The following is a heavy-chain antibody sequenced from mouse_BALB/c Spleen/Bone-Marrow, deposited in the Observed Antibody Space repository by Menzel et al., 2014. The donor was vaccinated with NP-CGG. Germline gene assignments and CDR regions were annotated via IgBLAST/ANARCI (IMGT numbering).Heavy chain of an antibody. Sequence: EVQGVESGGGLVKPGGSLKLSCAASGFTFSTYAMSWVRQTPGKRLEWVASIYSGGSTYYPDSVKGRFTISRDNARNILYLQMNSLRSEDTAMYYCARRYYGYWYFDVWGAGTTVTVSS. CDR3: ARRYYGYWYFDV. J-gene: IGHJ1*01. V-gene: IGHV5-6-5*01. CDR2: IYSGGST. CDR1: GFTFSTYA. D-gene: IGHD1-1*01.